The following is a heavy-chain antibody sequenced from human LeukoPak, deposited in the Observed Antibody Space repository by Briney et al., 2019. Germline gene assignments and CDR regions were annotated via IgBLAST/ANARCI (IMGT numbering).Heavy chain of an antibody. D-gene: IGHD3-10*01. CDR2: IYTSGST. J-gene: IGHJ4*02. CDR1: GGSISSYY. Sequence: SETLSLTCTVSGGSISSYYWSWIRQPAGKGLEWIGRIYTSGSTNYNPSLKSRVTISVDTSKNQFSLILRSVTAADTAVYYCARGLTYYYGSGSPDYWGQGTLVTVSS. V-gene: IGHV4-4*07. CDR3: ARGLTYYYGSGSPDY.